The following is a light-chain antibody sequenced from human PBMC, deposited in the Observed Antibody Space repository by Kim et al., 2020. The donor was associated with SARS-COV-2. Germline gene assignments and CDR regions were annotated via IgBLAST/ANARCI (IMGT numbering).Light chain of an antibody. J-gene: IGKJ2*01. CDR2: AAS. CDR3: QQYGSTPYT. Sequence: LAPGERATLACRASQSVSSSFLAWYQQKPGQAPRLLIYAASSRATVIPDRFSGSGSGTDFTLTINRLEPEDFAVYYCQQYGSTPYTFGQGTKLEI. V-gene: IGKV3-20*01. CDR1: QSVSSSF.